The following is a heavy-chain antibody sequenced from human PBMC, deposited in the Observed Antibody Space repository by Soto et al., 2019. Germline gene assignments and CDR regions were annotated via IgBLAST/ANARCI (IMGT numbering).Heavy chain of an antibody. CDR1: GGTFSSYA. CDR3: ARGYDFWSGYYTGILNYYYYYYMDV. CDR2: IIPIFGIA. J-gene: IGHJ6*03. Sequence: ASVKVSCKASGGTFSSYAISWVRQAPGQGLEWMGGIIPIFGIANYAQKFQGRVTITADKSPSTAYMELSSLRSEDTAVYYCARGYDFWSGYYTGILNYYYYYYMDVWGKGTTVTVSS. V-gene: IGHV1-69*10. D-gene: IGHD3-3*01.